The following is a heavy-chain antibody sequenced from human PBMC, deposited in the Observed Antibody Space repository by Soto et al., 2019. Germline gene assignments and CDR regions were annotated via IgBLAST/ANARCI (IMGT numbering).Heavy chain of an antibody. CDR1: GGSISSGGYY. Sequence: QVQLQESGPGLVKPSQTLSLTCTVSGGSISSGGYYWSWIRQHPGKGLEWIGYIFYSGSTFYNPSLKSRIAISVDTSKNQFSLKLSSVTAADTAVYYCARAPGDYFAYWGQGTLVTVSS. J-gene: IGHJ4*02. CDR2: IFYSGST. CDR3: ARAPGDYFAY. V-gene: IGHV4-31*03.